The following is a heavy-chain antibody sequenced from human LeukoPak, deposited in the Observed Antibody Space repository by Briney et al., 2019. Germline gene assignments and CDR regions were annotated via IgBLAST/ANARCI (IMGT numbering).Heavy chain of an antibody. J-gene: IGHJ4*02. CDR2: IYYSGST. V-gene: IGHV4-39*02. Sequence: SETLSLTCTVSGGSISGSSYYWGWIRQPPGKGLEWIGSIYYSGSTYYNPSLKSRVTISVDTSKNQFSLKLSSVTAADTAVYYCAGDSSGYIIFDYWGQGTLVTVSS. CDR1: GGSISGSSYY. D-gene: IGHD3-22*01. CDR3: AGDSSGYIIFDY.